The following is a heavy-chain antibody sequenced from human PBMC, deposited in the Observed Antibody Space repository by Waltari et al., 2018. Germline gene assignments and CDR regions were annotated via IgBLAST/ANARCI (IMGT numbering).Heavy chain of an antibody. V-gene: IGHV3-20*04. D-gene: IGHD1-1*01. J-gene: IGHJ4*02. CDR1: GFTFHDYG. CDR3: VRGSTGIIFDY. CDR2: INWNGGRT. Sequence: EVQLVESGGGVVGPGGSLRLSCAVFGFTFHDYGMPWVRQVPGRGLEWVSGINWNGGRTRYTESVKGRFTISRDNAKNSLYLQMNSLRDEDTALYYCVRGSTGIIFDYWGQGTLVTVSS.